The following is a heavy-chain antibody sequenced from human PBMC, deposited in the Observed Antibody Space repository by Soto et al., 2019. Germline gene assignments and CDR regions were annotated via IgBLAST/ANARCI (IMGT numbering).Heavy chain of an antibody. CDR1: GFTFSDHY. CDR3: VRDSGRGFYFDY. Sequence: EVHLVESGGGLVQPGGSLRLSCAASGFTFSDHYMDWVRQAPGKGLEWVGRIRNRPTSYTTQYAASVKGRFAVLRDDSENLVYLQMNDLKTEYTAVYYCVRDSGRGFYFDYWGQGAQVTVSS. J-gene: IGHJ4*02. V-gene: IGHV3-72*01. D-gene: IGHD3-10*01. CDR2: IRNRPTSYTT.